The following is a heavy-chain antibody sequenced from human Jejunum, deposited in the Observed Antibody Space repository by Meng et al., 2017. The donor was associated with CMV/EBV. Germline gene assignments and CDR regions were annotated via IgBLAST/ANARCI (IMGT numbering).Heavy chain of an antibody. Sequence: KASAYTFTGYSIHWVRQAPGQRLEWMGWITPDTGSPNYAQKFQGRVTMTRDTSISTAYMELSGLTSDDTAVYYCARPHWLSDAFDIWGQGTMVTVSS. CDR3: ARPHWLSDAFDI. CDR2: ITPDTGSP. CDR1: AYTFTGYS. V-gene: IGHV1-2*02. J-gene: IGHJ3*02. D-gene: IGHD3-9*01.